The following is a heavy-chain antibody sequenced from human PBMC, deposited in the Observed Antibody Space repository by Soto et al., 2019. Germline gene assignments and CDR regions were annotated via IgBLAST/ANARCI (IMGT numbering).Heavy chain of an antibody. CDR3: AREWMAYYYDSSCYYPN. J-gene: IGHJ4*02. V-gene: IGHV3-21*01. CDR1: GFTFSSYS. D-gene: IGHD3-22*01. Sequence: GSLRLSCAASGFTFSSYSMNWVRQAPGKGLEWVSSISSSSSYIYYADSVKGRFTISRDNAKNSLYLQMNSLRAEDTAVYYCAREWMAYYYDSSCYYPNWGQGTLVTVSS. CDR2: ISSSSSYI.